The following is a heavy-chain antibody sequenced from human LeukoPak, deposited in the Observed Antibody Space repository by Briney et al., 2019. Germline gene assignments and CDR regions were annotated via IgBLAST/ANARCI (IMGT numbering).Heavy chain of an antibody. D-gene: IGHD6-13*01. J-gene: IGHJ6*02. Sequence: PGRSLRLSCAASGFTFDDYAMHWVRHAPGKGLEWVSGISWNSGSIGYADSVKGRFTISRDNAKNSLYLQMNSLRAEDTALYYCAKDLSSSWYPYYYGMDVWGQGTTVTVSS. V-gene: IGHV3-9*01. CDR2: ISWNSGSI. CDR3: AKDLSSSWYPYYYGMDV. CDR1: GFTFDDYA.